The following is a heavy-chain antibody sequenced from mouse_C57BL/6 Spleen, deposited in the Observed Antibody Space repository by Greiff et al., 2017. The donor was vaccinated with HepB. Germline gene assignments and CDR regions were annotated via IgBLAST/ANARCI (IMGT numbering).Heavy chain of an antibody. V-gene: IGHV7-3*01. CDR3: ARYNYGSFDY. CDR1: GFTFTDYY. D-gene: IGHD1-1*01. Sequence: EVKLVESGGGLVQPGGSLSLSCAASGFTFTDYYMSWVRQPPGKALEWLCFIRNKANGYTTEYSASVKGRFTISRDNSQSILYLQMNALRAEDSATYYCARYNYGSFDYWGQGTTLTVSS. CDR2: IRNKANGYTT. J-gene: IGHJ2*01.